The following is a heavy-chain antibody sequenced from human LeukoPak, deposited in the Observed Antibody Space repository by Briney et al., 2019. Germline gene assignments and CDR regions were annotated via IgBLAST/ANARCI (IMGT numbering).Heavy chain of an antibody. CDR2: ISSSSSYI. D-gene: IGHD4-23*01. Sequence: GGSLRLSCAASGFTFSSYSMNWVRQAPGKGLEWVSSISSSSSYIYYADSVKGRFTISRDNSKNTLYLQMNSLRAEDTAVYYCARDNTYGGNLHFDYWGQGTLVTVSS. CDR3: ARDNTYGGNLHFDY. CDR1: GFTFSSYS. V-gene: IGHV3-21*01. J-gene: IGHJ4*02.